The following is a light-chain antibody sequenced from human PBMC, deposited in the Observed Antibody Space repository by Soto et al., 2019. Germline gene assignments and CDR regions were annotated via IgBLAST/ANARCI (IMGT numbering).Light chain of an antibody. Sequence: DIVLKHSPSTLSASPADIPTLTCRASQSVSSYLAWYQQKPGQAPRLLIYDASNRATGIQARFSGSGSGTDFTLTISSLEPEDFAVYYYQQRSNVDPITFAQGTLLEIK. CDR1: QSVSSY. CDR2: DAS. J-gene: IGKJ5*01. V-gene: IGKV3-11*01. CDR3: QQRSNVDPIT.